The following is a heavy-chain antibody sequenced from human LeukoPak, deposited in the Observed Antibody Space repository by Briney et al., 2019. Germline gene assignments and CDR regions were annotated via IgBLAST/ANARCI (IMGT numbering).Heavy chain of an antibody. CDR3: ARQRYSDY. V-gene: IGHV3-7*01. Sequence: GGSLRLPCAASGFTFSRYWMTWVRQAPGKGLEWVANIKEDGSENSYVESVKGRFTISRDNAKNSLYLQLNSLRAEDTAVYFCARQRYSDYWGQGTLVTVSS. CDR2: IKEDGSEN. D-gene: IGHD1-1*01. J-gene: IGHJ4*02. CDR1: GFTFSRYW.